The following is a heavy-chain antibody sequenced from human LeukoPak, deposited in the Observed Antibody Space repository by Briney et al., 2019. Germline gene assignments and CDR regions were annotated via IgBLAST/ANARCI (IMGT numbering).Heavy chain of an antibody. CDR1: GFTFDDYG. Sequence: GGSLRLPCAASGFTFDDYGISWVRQAPGKGLEWVSGISWNGRRTAYAASVKGRFTISRDNAKNSLFLQMNSLRAEDTALYYCARDLSGVTGYTYGRGIDYWGQGTLVTVSS. CDR3: ARDLSGVTGYTYGRGIDY. D-gene: IGHD5-18*01. V-gene: IGHV3-20*04. CDR2: ISWNGRRT. J-gene: IGHJ4*02.